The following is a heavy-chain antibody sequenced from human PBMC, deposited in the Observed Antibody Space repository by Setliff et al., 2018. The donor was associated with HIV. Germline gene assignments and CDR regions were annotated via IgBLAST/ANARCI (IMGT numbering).Heavy chain of an antibody. CDR2: IYTSGRT. D-gene: IGHD6-6*01. CDR1: GDSITRGSYY. Sequence: PSETLSLTCTVSGDSITRGSYYWSWIRQPAGKGLEWIGHIYTSGRTHYSPSLKGRFTISRDNSKNTLYLQMNNLRVEDTAVYYCARDFYSSTSGAVPDWGQGTAVTAP. J-gene: IGHJ6*02. V-gene: IGHV4-61*09. CDR3: ARDFYSSTSGAVPD.